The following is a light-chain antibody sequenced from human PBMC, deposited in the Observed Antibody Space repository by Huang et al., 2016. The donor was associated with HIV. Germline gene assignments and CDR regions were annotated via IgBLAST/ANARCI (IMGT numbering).Light chain of an antibody. V-gene: IGKV4-1*01. CDR1: QSVFHKSNNNSY. J-gene: IGKJ1*01. CDR3: QEYCNTPWT. Sequence: DIVLTQSPASLAVSLVDRVTINCKSSQSVFHKSNNNSYLAWYQKRAGPPPNQLINWASRRGAGGPERIRGSGAGTDFTLASGSLQAEDVAVYYGQEYCNTPWTFGQGTKVEI. CDR2: WAS.